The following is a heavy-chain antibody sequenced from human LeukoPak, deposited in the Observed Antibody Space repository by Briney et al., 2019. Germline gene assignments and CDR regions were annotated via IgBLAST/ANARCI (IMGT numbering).Heavy chain of an antibody. V-gene: IGHV3-33*01. J-gene: IGHJ4*02. D-gene: IGHD6-13*01. CDR3: AGKLPAAGTFDY. CDR2: IWYDGSNK. Sequence: GRSLRLSCAASGFTFSSYGMHWVRQAPGKGLEWVAVIWYDGSNKYYADSVKGRFTISRDNSKNTLYLQMNSLRAEDTAVYYCAGKLPAAGTFDYWGQGTLVTVSS. CDR1: GFTFSSYG.